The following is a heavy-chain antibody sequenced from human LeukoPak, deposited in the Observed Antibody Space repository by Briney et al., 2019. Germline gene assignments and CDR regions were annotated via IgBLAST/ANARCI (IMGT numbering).Heavy chain of an antibody. J-gene: IGHJ3*02. Sequence: PSETLSLTCAVSGYSISSSNWWGWLRQPPGKGLEWIGYIYYSGSTYYNPSLKSRVTMSVDTSKNQFSLKLSSVTAVDTAVYYCATRSGEDAFDIWGQGTMVTVSS. CDR1: GYSISSSNW. CDR2: IYYSGST. V-gene: IGHV4-28*01. D-gene: IGHD3-3*01. CDR3: ATRSGEDAFDI.